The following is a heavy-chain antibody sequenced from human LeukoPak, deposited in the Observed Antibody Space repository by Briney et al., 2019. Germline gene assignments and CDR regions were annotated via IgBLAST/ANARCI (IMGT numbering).Heavy chain of an antibody. D-gene: IGHD2-21*02. V-gene: IGHV5-51*01. J-gene: IGHJ4*02. CDR1: GYSFTSYW. CDR2: IYPGDSDT. Sequence: GESLKISCKGSGYSFTSYWIGWVRQMPGKCLEWIGIIYPGDSDTRYSPSFQGQVPISADKSISTAYLQWSSLKASDTAMYYCARHLFAYCGGDCYSAIGYWGQGTLVTVSS. CDR3: ARHLFAYCGGDCYSAIGY.